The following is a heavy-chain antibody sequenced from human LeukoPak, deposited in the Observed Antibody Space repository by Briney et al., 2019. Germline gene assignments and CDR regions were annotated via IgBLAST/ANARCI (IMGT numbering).Heavy chain of an antibody. V-gene: IGHV1-2*02. Sequence: ASVKVSCKASGYTFTGYYMHWVRQAPGQGLEWMGWINPNSGGTNYAQKFQGRVTMTRDTSISTAYMELSRLRSDDTAVYYCARVSHDSSGYSRWFDPWGQGTLVTVSS. D-gene: IGHD3-22*01. CDR1: GYTFTGYY. CDR3: ARVSHDSSGYSRWFDP. J-gene: IGHJ5*02. CDR2: INPNSGGT.